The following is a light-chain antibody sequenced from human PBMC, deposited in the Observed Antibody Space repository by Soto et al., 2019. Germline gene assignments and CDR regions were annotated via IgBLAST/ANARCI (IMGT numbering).Light chain of an antibody. CDR2: GAS. V-gene: IGKV3-15*01. Sequence: EIVMTQSPATLSVSPGERATLSCRASQSVSSNLAWYQQKPGQAPRLLIYGASTRATGIPARFSGSGSGTALTLTISSVQSEDFAVYYCQQYNNWPWTFGQGTKVEIK. CDR1: QSVSSN. J-gene: IGKJ1*01. CDR3: QQYNNWPWT.